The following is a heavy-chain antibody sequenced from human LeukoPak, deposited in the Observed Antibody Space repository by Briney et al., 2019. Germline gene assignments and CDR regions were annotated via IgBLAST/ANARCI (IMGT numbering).Heavy chain of an antibody. J-gene: IGHJ6*03. Sequence: ASVKVSCKASGYTFTGYYMHWVRQAPGQGLEWMGWIDPNSGGTNYAQKFQGRVTMTRDTSISTAYMELSRLRSDDTAVYYCARDGIGARRVTRNYYYMDVWGKGTTVTVSS. CDR3: ARDGIGARRVTRNYYYMDV. V-gene: IGHV1-2*02. D-gene: IGHD6-6*01. CDR1: GYTFTGYY. CDR2: IDPNSGGT.